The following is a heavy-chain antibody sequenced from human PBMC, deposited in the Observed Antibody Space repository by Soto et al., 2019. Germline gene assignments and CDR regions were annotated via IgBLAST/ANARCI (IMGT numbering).Heavy chain of an antibody. D-gene: IGHD3-10*01. Sequence: QVQLQESGPGLVKPSETLSLTCTVSGGSISSYYWSWIRQPPGKGLEWIGYIYYSGSTNYNPSPKSRVTISVDTSKNQFSLKLSSVTAADTAVHYCAGGPTWYYYAAGGQGTLVTVSS. CDR3: AGGPTWYYYAA. CDR1: GGSISSYY. CDR2: IYYSGST. J-gene: IGHJ4*02. V-gene: IGHV4-59*01.